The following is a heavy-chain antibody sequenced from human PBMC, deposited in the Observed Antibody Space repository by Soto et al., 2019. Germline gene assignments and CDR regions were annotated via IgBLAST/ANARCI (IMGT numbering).Heavy chain of an antibody. V-gene: IGHV2-26*01. CDR2: IFSNDEE. D-gene: IGHD6-19*01. J-gene: IGHJ3*02. Sequence: QVTLKESGPVLVKPTETLTLTCTVSGFSLSDTRMGVSWIRQPPGKALEWLAHIFSNDEESYSPSLKARLMISKDTSRSQVVLTLMNVAPLDTATYFCARIHYTTGWFWGDAFDIWGQGTMVTVSS. CDR3: ARIHYTTGWFWGDAFDI. CDR1: GFSLSDTRMG.